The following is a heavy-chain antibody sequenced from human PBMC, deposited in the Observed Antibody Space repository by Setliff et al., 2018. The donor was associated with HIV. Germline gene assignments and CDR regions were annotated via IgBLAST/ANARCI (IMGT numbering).Heavy chain of an antibody. J-gene: IGHJ3*02. D-gene: IGHD3-16*01. CDR3: AREIRTIEGGALDI. Sequence: PGESLKISCEGVGYRFTSHWIAWVRQMPGKGLEWMGNIYPGDSETRYSPSFHGQVTFSADTTVDTAYLQWNTLKSSDTAMYYCAREIRTIEGGALDIWGQGTSVTVSS. V-gene: IGHV5-51*01. CDR1: GYRFTSHW. CDR2: IYPGDSET.